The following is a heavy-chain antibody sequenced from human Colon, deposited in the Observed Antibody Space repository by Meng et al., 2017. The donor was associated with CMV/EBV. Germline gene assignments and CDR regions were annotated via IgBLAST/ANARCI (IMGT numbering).Heavy chain of an antibody. CDR2: ISRNGSSA. J-gene: IGHJ5*02. Sequence: FESGVDLVQPARSLPLCCAVSGVRFNNVVRTWLRQAPGKGMEWDVTISRNGSSAYYADLLKGGFTLSRYLPNHMENLQMQSLSATDLSVYYWAKVFSWGPAALVTVSS. V-gene: IGHV3-23*01. CDR3: AKVFS. CDR1: GVRFNNVV.